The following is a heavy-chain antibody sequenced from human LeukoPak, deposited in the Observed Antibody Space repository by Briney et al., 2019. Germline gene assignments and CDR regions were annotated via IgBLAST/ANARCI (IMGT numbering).Heavy chain of an antibody. V-gene: IGHV3-23*01. CDR2: ISASGGST. J-gene: IGHJ4*02. Sequence: QSGGSLRLSCAASGLTFSSFGMSWVRQAPGKGLEWVSAISASGGSTYYADSVKGRFTISRDNSKNTLYLQMNSLRAEDTAVYYCTTEVGATAKGWGQGTLVTVSS. CDR1: GLTFSSFG. CDR3: TTEVGATAKG. D-gene: IGHD1-26*01.